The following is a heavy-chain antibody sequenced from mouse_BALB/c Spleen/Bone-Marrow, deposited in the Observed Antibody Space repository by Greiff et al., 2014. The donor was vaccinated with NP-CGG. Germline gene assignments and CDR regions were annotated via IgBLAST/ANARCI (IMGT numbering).Heavy chain of an antibody. CDR2: IYPGDGST. CDR3: ARTDSSGSWFAY. J-gene: IGHJ3*01. D-gene: IGHD3-2*01. Sequence: VQRVESGPKLVKPGASVKMSCKASGYTFTSYYIHWVKQRPGQGLEWIGWIYPGDGSTKYNEKFKGKTTLTADKSSSTAYMLLSSLTSEDSAIYFCARTDSSGSWFAYWGQGTLVTVSA. CDR1: GYTFTSYY. V-gene: IGHV1S56*01.